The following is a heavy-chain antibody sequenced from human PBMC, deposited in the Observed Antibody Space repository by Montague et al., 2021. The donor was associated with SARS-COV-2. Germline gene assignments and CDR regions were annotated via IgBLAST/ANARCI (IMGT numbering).Heavy chain of an antibody. CDR2: IYYSGSA. J-gene: IGHJ4*02. D-gene: IGHD3-22*01. CDR3: ARKTRGWLSRPPYKYYFDY. Sequence: TLSLTCTVSGYSIDSGGYFWSWIRQHPGKGLEWIGFIYYSGSADYNPSLESRVSISVDRSKNQFSLKLSSVTAADTAVYYCARKTRGWLSRPPYKYYFDYWGQGTLVTVSS. CDR1: GYSIDSGGYF. V-gene: IGHV4-31*03.